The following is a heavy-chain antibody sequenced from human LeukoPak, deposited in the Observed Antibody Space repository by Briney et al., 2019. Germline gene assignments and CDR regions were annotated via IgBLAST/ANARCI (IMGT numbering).Heavy chain of an antibody. J-gene: IGHJ3*02. Sequence: SETLSLTCTVSGYSISSGYYWGWIRQPPGKGLEWIGSIYHSGSTYYNPSLKSRVTISVGTSKNQFSLKLNSVTAADTAVYYCARAAYSGSYSDHPDAFDIWGQGTMVTVSS. CDR2: IYHSGST. D-gene: IGHD1-26*01. CDR1: GYSISSGYY. CDR3: ARAAYSGSYSDHPDAFDI. V-gene: IGHV4-38-2*02.